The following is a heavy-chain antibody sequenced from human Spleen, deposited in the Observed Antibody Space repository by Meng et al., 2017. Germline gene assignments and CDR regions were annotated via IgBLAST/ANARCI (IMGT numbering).Heavy chain of an antibody. CDR3: ARGRWLQFHVSYDYAMDV. J-gene: IGHJ6*02. D-gene: IGHD5-24*01. CDR2: IYYSGST. CDR1: GDSVNSDSYY. Sequence: SETLSLTCTVSGDSVNSDSYYWSWIRQPPGKGLEWIGDIYYSGSTKYNPSLKSRVTTSVDTSKNQFSLKLNSVTAADTAVYYCARGRWLQFHVSYDYAMDVWGQGTTVTVSS. V-gene: IGHV4-61*01.